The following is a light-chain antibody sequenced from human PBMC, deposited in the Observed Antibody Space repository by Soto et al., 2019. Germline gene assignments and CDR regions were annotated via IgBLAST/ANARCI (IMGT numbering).Light chain of an antibody. CDR1: SSDIGGYNY. J-gene: IGLJ1*01. Sequence: QSALTQPASVSGSPGQSITISCTGASSDIGGYNYVSWYQHHPGKAPKLLIYEVINRPSGVSNRFSGSKSGKTASLTISGLQAEDEADYYCSSFTSAYTFVFGTGTKLTVL. V-gene: IGLV2-14*01. CDR3: SSFTSAYTFV. CDR2: EVI.